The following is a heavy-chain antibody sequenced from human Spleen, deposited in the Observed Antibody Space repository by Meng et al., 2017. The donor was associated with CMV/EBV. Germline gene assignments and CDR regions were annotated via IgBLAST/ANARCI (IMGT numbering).Heavy chain of an antibody. CDR3: ARDRYNWNPYNWFDP. CDR2: IIPIFGTA. Sequence: VQPVEYWTELNKLCSSVPVSSKASGGTFSSYPISWVTQAPGPGVEWMGGIIPIFGTANYAQKFQGRVTITADESTSTAYMELSSLRSEDTAVYYCARDRYNWNPYNWFDPWGQGTLVTVSS. J-gene: IGHJ5*02. D-gene: IGHD1-20*01. V-gene: IGHV1-69*12. CDR1: GGTFSSYP.